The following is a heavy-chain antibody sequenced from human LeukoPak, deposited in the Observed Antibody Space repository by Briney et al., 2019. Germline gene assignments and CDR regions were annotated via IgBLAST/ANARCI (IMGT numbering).Heavy chain of an antibody. CDR3: ARRWRKGYVSGAETDY. J-gene: IGHJ4*02. CDR1: GGSISSSSYY. D-gene: IGHD3-10*01. V-gene: IGHV4-39*07. CDR2: INHSGST. Sequence: SETLSLTCTVSGGSISSSSYYWGWIRQPPGKGLEWIGEINHSGSTNSNPSLKSRFTISVDTSKNKFSLKLSYVTAADTAVYYCARRWRKGYVSGAETDYCGQGTLLTVSS.